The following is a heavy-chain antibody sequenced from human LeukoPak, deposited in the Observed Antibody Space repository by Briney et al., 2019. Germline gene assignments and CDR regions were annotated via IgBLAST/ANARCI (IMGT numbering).Heavy chain of an antibody. CDR3: AREILDRYCSGGSCLDY. CDR2: ISYDGSNK. V-gene: IGHV3-30*04. Sequence: GRSLRLSCAASGFTFSSYAMHWVRQAPGKGLEWVAVISYDGSNKYYADSVKGPFPISRDNFKNTLYLQMNSPRSEDTAVYYCAREILDRYCSGGSCLDYWRRGTLVTVSS. J-gene: IGHJ4*02. D-gene: IGHD2-15*01. CDR1: GFTFSSYA.